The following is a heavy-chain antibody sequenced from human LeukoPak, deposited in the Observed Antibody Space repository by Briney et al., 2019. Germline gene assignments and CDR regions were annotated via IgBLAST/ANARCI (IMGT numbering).Heavy chain of an antibody. Sequence: ASVKVSCKVSGYTLTELSMHWVRQAPGKGLEWMGGFDPEDGETIYAQKFQGRVTMTEDTSTDTAYMELSSLRSEDTAVYYCAKDQGITGTYTYFDYWGQGTLVTVSS. CDR1: GYTLTELS. CDR3: AKDQGITGTYTYFDY. D-gene: IGHD1-20*01. J-gene: IGHJ4*02. CDR2: FDPEDGET. V-gene: IGHV1-24*01.